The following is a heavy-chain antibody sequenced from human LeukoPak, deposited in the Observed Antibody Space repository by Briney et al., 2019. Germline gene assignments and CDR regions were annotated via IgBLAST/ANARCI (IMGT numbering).Heavy chain of an antibody. CDR3: ARDILEMATPSYYYYYMDV. CDR1: GGSISNYY. Sequence: PSETLSLTCTVSGGSISNYYWSWIRQPPGKGLERLGYISYSASTNYNPSLKSRVTISVDTSKNQFSLKLSSVTAADTAVYYCARDILEMATPSYYYYYMDVWGKGTTVTISS. V-gene: IGHV4-59*01. CDR2: ISYSAST. D-gene: IGHD5-24*01. J-gene: IGHJ6*03.